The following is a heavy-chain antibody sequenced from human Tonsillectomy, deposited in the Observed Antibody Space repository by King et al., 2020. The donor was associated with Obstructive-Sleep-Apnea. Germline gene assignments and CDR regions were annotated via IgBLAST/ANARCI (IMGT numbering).Heavy chain of an antibody. CDR1: GYTFTSHD. D-gene: IGHD2-15*01. CDR2: MNPNSGNT. J-gene: IGHJ6*02. Sequence: QLVQSGAEVKKPGASVKVSCKASGYTFTSHDINWVRQATGQGLEGMGWMNPNSGNTGYAQKFQDRVTMTRDTSISTAYMELRSLGSEDTAVYYCSAGSWYYYGMDVWGQGTTVTVSS. CDR3: SAGSWYYYGMDV. V-gene: IGHV1-8*01.